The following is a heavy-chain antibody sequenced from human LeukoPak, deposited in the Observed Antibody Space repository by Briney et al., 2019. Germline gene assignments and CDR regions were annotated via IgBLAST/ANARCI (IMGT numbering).Heavy chain of an antibody. Sequence: SETLSLTCTVSGGSISSSSYYWGWIRQPPGKGLEWIGTIYYSGSTYYSPSLKSRVSISIDTSKNQFSLKLSSVTAADTAVYYCARHRGSGSYYVSFDYWGQGTLVTVSS. CDR1: GGSISSSSYY. CDR2: IYYSGST. CDR3: ARHRGSGSYYVSFDY. V-gene: IGHV4-39*01. D-gene: IGHD3-10*01. J-gene: IGHJ4*02.